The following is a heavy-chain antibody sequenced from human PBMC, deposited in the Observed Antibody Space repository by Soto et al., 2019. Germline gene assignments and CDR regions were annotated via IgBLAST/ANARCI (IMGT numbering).Heavy chain of an antibody. CDR1: GGSFSGYY. D-gene: IGHD2-15*01. CDR3: ARGGIVVVVAATPGPAFDL. CDR2: INHSGRT. Sequence: QVQLQQWGAGLLKPSETLSLTCAVYGGSFSGYYWSWIRQPPGKGLEWIGEINHSGRTTYNPSLKRRVTISTDTSKNQSSLKLSSVTAADTAVYYCARGGIVVVVAATPGPAFDLWGQGTMVTVSS. V-gene: IGHV4-34*01. J-gene: IGHJ3*01.